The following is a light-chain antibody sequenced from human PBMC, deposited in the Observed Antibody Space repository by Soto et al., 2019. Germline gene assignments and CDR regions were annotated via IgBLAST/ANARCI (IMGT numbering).Light chain of an antibody. Sequence: QSVLTQPASVSGSPGQSITISCTGTSSDVGGYNYVSWYQQHQGKAPKVMIYDVSNRPSGVSNRFSGSKSGNTASLTISGLQAEDEADYCSSYTSSSTPYVFGTGTKLTVL. CDR2: DVS. CDR3: SSYTSSSTPYV. V-gene: IGLV2-14*01. CDR1: SSDVGGYNY. J-gene: IGLJ1*01.